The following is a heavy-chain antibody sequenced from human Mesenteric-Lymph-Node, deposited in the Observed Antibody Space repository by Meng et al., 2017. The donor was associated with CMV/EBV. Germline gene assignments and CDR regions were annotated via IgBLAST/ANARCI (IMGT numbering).Heavy chain of an antibody. CDR2: ISSSSSYI. J-gene: IGHJ6*02. Sequence: GWSLRLSCTVSGGSLNNYYWSWIRHTPGNGLEWVSSISSSSSYIYYAYSVKGRFTISRDNAKNSLYLQMNSLRAEDTAVYYCASLPIIAAAGGLDGMDVWGQGTTVTVSS. V-gene: IGHV3-21*01. CDR3: ASLPIIAAAGGLDGMDV. CDR1: GGSLNNYY. D-gene: IGHD6-13*01.